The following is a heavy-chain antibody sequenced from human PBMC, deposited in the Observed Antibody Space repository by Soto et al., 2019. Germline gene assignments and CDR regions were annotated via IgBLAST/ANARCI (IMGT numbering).Heavy chain of an antibody. CDR1: GFTFSEYY. Sequence: VGSLRLSCAASGFTFSEYYMSWIRQAPGKGLEWVSKISGSSSYTNYADSVKGRFTISRDNAKSSLYLQMNSLTADDTAVYYCARDYYGSGSYGWFDPWGQGTLVTVSS. J-gene: IGHJ5*01. CDR2: ISGSSSYT. CDR3: ARDYYGSGSYGWFDP. D-gene: IGHD3-10*01. V-gene: IGHV3-11*06.